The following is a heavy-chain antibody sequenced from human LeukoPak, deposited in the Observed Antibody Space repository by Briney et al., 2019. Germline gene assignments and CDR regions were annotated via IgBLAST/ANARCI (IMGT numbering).Heavy chain of an antibody. J-gene: IGHJ3*02. D-gene: IGHD3-22*01. CDR3: ARDPYDNSGYYYPTAFDI. Sequence: ASVKVSCKASGYTFTSYGISWVRQAPGQGLEWMGWISAYNGNTNYAQKLQGRVTMTTDTSTSTAYMELRSLRSDDTAVYYCARDPYDNSGYYYPTAFDIWGQGAMVTVSS. V-gene: IGHV1-18*01. CDR1: GYTFTSYG. CDR2: ISAYNGNT.